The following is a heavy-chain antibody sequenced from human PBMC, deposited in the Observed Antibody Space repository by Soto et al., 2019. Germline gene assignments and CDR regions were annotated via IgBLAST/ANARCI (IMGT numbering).Heavy chain of an antibody. D-gene: IGHD2-15*01. V-gene: IGHV4-4*02. CDR2: IYHTGGT. CDR1: GGSISSDNW. Sequence: QVQLQESGPGLVKPSGTLSLTCAVSGGSISSDNWWIWVRQTPGKGLEYMGEIYHTGGTFYNPSLRSRVTLSLDKINNQFSLRLPSVTPADTAVYYCAKNTCYGGTGDTAFHIWGQGTTVTVSP. J-gene: IGHJ3*02. CDR3: AKNTCYGGTGDTAFHI.